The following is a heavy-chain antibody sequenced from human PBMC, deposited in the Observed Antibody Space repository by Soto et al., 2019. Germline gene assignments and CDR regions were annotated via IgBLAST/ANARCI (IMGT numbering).Heavy chain of an antibody. D-gene: IGHD2-2*01. Sequence: SVKVSCKASGGTFSSYAISWVRQAPGQGLEWMGGIIPIFGTANYAQKFQGRVTITADESTSTAYMELSSLRSEDTAVYYCARVISSTSWSWFDPWGQGTLVTGSS. CDR3: ARVISSTSWSWFDP. CDR1: GGTFSSYA. J-gene: IGHJ5*02. V-gene: IGHV1-69*13. CDR2: IIPIFGTA.